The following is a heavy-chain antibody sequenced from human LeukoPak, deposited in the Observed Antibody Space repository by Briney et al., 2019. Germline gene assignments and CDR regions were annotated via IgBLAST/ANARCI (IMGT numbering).Heavy chain of an antibody. J-gene: IGHJ4*02. CDR3: ARGRYFDY. Sequence: PGGSLRLSCAASGFPFSDSWMDWVRQAPGKGMEWVANIKQDGSEKHYADSVKGRFTISRDNAKNTLYLQMNSLRAEDTAVYYCARGRYFDYWGQGTLVTVSS. CDR2: IKQDGSEK. CDR1: GFPFSDSW. V-gene: IGHV3-7*01.